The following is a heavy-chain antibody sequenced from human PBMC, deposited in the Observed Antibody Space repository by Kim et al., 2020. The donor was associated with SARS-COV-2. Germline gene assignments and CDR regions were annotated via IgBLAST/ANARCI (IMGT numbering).Heavy chain of an antibody. V-gene: IGHV4-39*01. CDR2: IYYSGST. J-gene: IGHJ5*02. CDR1: GGSISSSSYY. D-gene: IGHD6-19*01. Sequence: SETLSLTCTVSGGSISSSSYYWGWIRQPPGKGLEWIGSIYYSGSTYYNPSLKSRVTISVDTSKNQFSLKLSSVTAADTAVYYCARHLGTGYSSGWPSPLEYDWFDPWGQGTLVPVSS. CDR3: ARHLGTGYSSGWPSPLEYDWFDP.